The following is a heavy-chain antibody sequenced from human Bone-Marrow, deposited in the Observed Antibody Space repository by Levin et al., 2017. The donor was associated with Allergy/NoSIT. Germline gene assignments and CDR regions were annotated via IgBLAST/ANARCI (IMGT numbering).Heavy chain of an antibody. V-gene: IGHV3-30-3*01. CDR1: GFTFSSYA. J-gene: IGHJ4*02. Sequence: LSLTCAASGFTFSSYAMHWVRQAPGKGLEWVAVISYDGSNKYYADSVKGRFTISRDNSKNTLYLQMNSLRAEDTAVYYCARSGEMADDYWGQGTLVTVSS. CDR2: ISYDGSNK. D-gene: IGHD5-24*01. CDR3: ARSGEMADDY.